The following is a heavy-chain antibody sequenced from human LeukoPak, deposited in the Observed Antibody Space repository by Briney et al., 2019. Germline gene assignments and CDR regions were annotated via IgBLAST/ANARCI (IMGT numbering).Heavy chain of an antibody. Sequence: GGSLRLSCAASGFTFSNYWMSWVRQAPGKGLEWVANIKQDGSDKYYVDPVKGRFTISRDNAKNSLYLQMNSLRAEDTVVYYCARRHASLSRDYWGQGTLVTVSS. J-gene: IGHJ4*02. D-gene: IGHD6-6*01. CDR1: GFTFSNYW. CDR3: ARRHASLSRDY. V-gene: IGHV3-7*01. CDR2: IKQDGSDK.